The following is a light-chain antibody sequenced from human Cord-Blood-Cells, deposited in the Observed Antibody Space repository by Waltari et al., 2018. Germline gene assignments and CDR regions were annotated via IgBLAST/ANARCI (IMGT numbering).Light chain of an antibody. Sequence: SYVLTQPPSVSVAPGKTARITCGGNNIGSKSVHWYQQKPGQAPVLVFYYDSDRPSGIPERFSGSNSGNTATLTISRVEAGDEADYYCQVWDSSSDLWVFGGGTKLTVL. V-gene: IGLV3-21*04. CDR3: QVWDSSSDLWV. J-gene: IGLJ3*02. CDR2: YDS. CDR1: NIGSKS.